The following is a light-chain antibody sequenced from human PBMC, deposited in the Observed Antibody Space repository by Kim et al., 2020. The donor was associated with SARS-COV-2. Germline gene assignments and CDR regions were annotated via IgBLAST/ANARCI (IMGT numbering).Light chain of an antibody. V-gene: IGKV3-15*01. CDR3: QQYNNWPPYT. CDR2: GAS. J-gene: IGKJ2*01. CDR1: QTVHTN. Sequence: SPGERATLPCRASQTVHTNLAWYQQKPGQAPRLLIHGASTRATGIPARFTGSGSGTDFTLTISSVQSEDFAVYYCQQYNNWPPYTFGQGTKLEI.